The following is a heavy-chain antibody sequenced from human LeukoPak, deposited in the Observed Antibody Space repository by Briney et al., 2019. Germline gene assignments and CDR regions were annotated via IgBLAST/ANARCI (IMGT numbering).Heavy chain of an antibody. J-gene: IGHJ3*02. CDR3: ARDHDSSSGDAFDI. D-gene: IGHD3-22*01. CDR2: IYSGGTT. Sequence: GGSLRLSCAASGFTVSSNYMSWVRQAPGKGLEWVSVIYSGGTTYYADSVKGRSTISRDNSKNTLYLQMHSLRAEDTAVYYCARDHDSSSGDAFDIWGQGTMVTVSS. V-gene: IGHV3-53*01. CDR1: GFTVSSNY.